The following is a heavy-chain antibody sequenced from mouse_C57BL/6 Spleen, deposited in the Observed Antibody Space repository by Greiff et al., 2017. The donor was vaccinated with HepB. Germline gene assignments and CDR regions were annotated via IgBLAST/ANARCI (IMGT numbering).Heavy chain of an antibody. J-gene: IGHJ3*01. CDR2: IRNKANGYTT. D-gene: IGHD2-4*01. CDR3: ARYKDYDYPWFAY. Sequence: EVKLVESGGGLVQPGGSLSLSCAASGFTFTDYYMSWVRQPPGKALEWLGFIRNKANGYTTEYSASVKGRFTISRDNSQSILYLQMNALRAEDSAIYYCARYKDYDYPWFAYWGQGTLVTVSA. V-gene: IGHV7-3*01. CDR1: GFTFTDYY.